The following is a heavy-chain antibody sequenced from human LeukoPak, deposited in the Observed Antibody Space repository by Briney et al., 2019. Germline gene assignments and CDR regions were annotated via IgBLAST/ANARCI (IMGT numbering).Heavy chain of an antibody. CDR1: GFTFSDYY. Sequence: GGSLRLSCAASGFTFSDYYMSWIRQAPGKGLEWVSYISDSDSSRYYADSVKGRFTISRDNAKNLLYLQMNSLRAEDRAVYYCARAGYSSSWYADYWGQGTLVTVSS. CDR3: ARAGYSSSWYADY. D-gene: IGHD6-13*01. CDR2: ISDSDSSR. J-gene: IGHJ4*02. V-gene: IGHV3-11*01.